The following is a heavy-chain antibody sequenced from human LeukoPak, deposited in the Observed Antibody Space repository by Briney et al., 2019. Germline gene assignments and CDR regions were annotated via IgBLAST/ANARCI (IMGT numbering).Heavy chain of an antibody. J-gene: IGHJ6*02. CDR1: GYSFTSYW. D-gene: IGHD3-9*01. Sequence: AGESLKISCKGSGYSFTSYWIGWARQMPGKGLEWMGIIYPGDSDTRYSPSFQGQVTISADKSISTAYLQWSSLKASDTAMYYCARHLMHPLLRYTPTTRYYYGMDVWGQGTTVTVSS. CDR3: ARHLMHPLLRYTPTTRYYYGMDV. V-gene: IGHV5-51*01. CDR2: IYPGDSDT.